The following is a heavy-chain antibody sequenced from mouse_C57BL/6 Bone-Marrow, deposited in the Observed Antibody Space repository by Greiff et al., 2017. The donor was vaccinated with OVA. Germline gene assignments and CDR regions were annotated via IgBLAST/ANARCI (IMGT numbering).Heavy chain of an antibody. J-gene: IGHJ2*01. D-gene: IGHD4-1*01. CDR2: IDPSDSYT. CDR1: GYTFTSYW. CDR3: ARYWDPYYFDY. Sequence: VQLQQPGAELVMPGASVKLSCKASGYTFTSYWMHWVKQRPGQGLEWIGEIDPSDSYTNYNQKFKGKSTWTVDKSSSTAYMQLSSLTSEDSAVYYWARYWDPYYFDYWGQGTTLTVSS. V-gene: IGHV1-69*01.